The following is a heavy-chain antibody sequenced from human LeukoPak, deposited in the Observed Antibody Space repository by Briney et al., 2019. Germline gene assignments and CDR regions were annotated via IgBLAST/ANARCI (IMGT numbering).Heavy chain of an antibody. V-gene: IGHV3-30*18. CDR1: GFTFSSYG. CDR2: ISYDGSNK. CDR3: AKDPGQSFDY. Sequence: GGSLRLSCAASGFTFSSYGMHWVRQAPGKGLEWVAVISYDGSNKYYADSVKGRFTISRDNSKNTLYLQMNSLRAEDTAVYYRAKDPGQSFDYWGQGTLVTVSS. D-gene: IGHD3-10*01. J-gene: IGHJ4*02.